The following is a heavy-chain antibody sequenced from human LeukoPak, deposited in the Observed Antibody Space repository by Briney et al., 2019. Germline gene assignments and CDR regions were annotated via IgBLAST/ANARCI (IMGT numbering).Heavy chain of an antibody. J-gene: IGHJ6*02. CDR3: ARDIRYCTNGVCYNYYYGMDV. CDR1: GFTFSSYA. Sequence: GRSLRLSCAASGFTFSSYAMHWVRQAPGKGLEWVAVISYDGSNKYYADSVKGRFTISRDNSKNTLYLQMNSLRAEDTAVYYYARDIRYCTNGVCYNYYYGMDVWGQGTTVTVSS. CDR2: ISYDGSNK. V-gene: IGHV3-30-3*01. D-gene: IGHD2-8*01.